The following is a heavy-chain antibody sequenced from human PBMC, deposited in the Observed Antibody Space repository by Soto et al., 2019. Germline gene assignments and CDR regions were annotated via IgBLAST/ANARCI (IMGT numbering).Heavy chain of an antibody. J-gene: IGHJ2*01. CDR2: IRSKVNNYAT. Sequence: GGSLRLSCAASGFTFSGSAFHWVRQASGKGLEWVGRIRSKVNNYATAYGASMRGRLTISRDDSENTAYLQMNSLETEDTAVYYCARIKGDNGWYLDLWGRGTLVTVSS. CDR3: ARIKGDNGWYLDL. D-gene: IGHD2-21*02. V-gene: IGHV3-73*01. CDR1: GFTFSGSA.